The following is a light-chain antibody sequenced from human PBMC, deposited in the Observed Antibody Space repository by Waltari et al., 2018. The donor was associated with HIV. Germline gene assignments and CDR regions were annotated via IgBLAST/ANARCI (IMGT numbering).Light chain of an antibody. CDR3: SSYTSSSSRV. CDR2: EVS. Sequence: QSALTQPASVSGSPGQSITISCTGTSSDVGASNFFPWYQQHPGKAPKLLIFEVSNRPSGVPNRFSGSKSGNTASLAISGLQAEDEADYYCSSYTSSSSRVFGGGTKLTVL. J-gene: IGLJ2*01. CDR1: SSDVGASNF. V-gene: IGLV2-14*01.